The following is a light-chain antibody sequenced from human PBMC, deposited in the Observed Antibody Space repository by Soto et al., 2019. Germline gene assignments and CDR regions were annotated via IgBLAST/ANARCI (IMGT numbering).Light chain of an antibody. Sequence: PVKSATLSCRASESVDFHLAWYQQKPGQVPRLLIYDASVRATGTPARFSGSGSGTDFTLTISSLQSEDFAVYFCQQYNNWPITVGQGTRLEIK. J-gene: IGKJ5*01. CDR1: ESVDFH. CDR2: DAS. V-gene: IGKV3D-15*01. CDR3: QQYNNWPIT.